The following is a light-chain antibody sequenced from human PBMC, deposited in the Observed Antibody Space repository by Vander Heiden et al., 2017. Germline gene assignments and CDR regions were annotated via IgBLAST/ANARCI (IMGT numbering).Light chain of an antibody. CDR2: GIN. J-gene: IGLJ3*02. CDR1: SSNIGRNT. Sequence: QRVTISCSGSSSNIGRNTVNWYQQLPGKAPKVLMYGINQRPSGVPYLFPASNCIRAAIVTGVQLWAEQVYVYYYTSTDYNRVLFGGGTNLTVL. V-gene: IGLV1-44*01. CDR3: TSTDYNRVL.